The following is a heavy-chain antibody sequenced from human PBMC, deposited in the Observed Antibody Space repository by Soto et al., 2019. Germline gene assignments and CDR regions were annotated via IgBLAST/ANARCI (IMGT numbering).Heavy chain of an antibody. CDR1: GFTFTSYT. V-gene: IGHV3-21*06. D-gene: IGHD6-13*01. CDR3: ARARVYATGPLDF. CDR2: ISSSSDYI. Sequence: GGSLRLSCAASGFTFTSYTMNWVRQAPGKGLEWVSSISSSSDYIYYADSMKGRVTISRDNAKNSLFLDMNSLTGEDTAVYYCARARVYATGPLDFWGQGTLVTVSS. J-gene: IGHJ4*02.